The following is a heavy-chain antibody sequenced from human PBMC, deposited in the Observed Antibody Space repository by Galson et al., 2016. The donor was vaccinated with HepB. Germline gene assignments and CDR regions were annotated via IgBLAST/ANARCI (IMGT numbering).Heavy chain of an antibody. D-gene: IGHD6-19*01. CDR3: ARDWGYNSGWSETDY. J-gene: IGHJ4*02. V-gene: IGHV1-18*01. CDR2: IAAYNGNT. Sequence: SVKVSCKASGYTFTSYGISWVRQAPGQGLEWMGWIAAYNGNTNHAQKFQGRVTMTTDTSTTTVYMELRSLRSDDTAVYYCARDWGYNSGWSETDYWGQGTLVTVSS. CDR1: GYTFTSYG.